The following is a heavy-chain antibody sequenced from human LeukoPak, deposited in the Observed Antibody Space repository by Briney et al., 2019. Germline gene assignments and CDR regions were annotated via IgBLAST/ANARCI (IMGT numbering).Heavy chain of an antibody. V-gene: IGHV1-18*01. J-gene: IGHJ6*02. CDR3: ARRSMDV. CDR2: ISVDNGDT. CDR1: GYTFTSYG. Sequence: ASVKVSCKASGYTFTSYGISWVRQAPGQGLEWVGWISVDNGDTKYAQNFHGRVTISTDTSTSTAYMELRSLRSDDTAVYYCARRSMDVWGQGTTVTVSS.